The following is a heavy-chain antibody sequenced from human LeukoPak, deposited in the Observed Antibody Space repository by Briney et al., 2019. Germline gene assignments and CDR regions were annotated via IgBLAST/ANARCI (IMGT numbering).Heavy chain of an antibody. CDR3: ARGGSLAAAPHLYYFDY. D-gene: IGHD6-19*01. CDR1: GYTFANYY. J-gene: IGHJ4*02. V-gene: IGHV1-46*01. Sequence: ASVRVSCKSSGYTFANYYLHWVRQAPGQGVEWMGIINPVGGSTTYTQKFQGRVTVTRDTSTSTVYMDLSSLRSEDTAVYYCARGGSLAAAPHLYYFDYWGQGSLVTVSS. CDR2: INPVGGST.